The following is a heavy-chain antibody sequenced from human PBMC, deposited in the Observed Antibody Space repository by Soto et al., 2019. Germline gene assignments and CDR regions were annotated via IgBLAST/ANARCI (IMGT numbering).Heavy chain of an antibody. J-gene: IGHJ4*02. CDR2: ISGSGGST. CDR3: AKDLFQWLGNSFDY. Sequence: EVQLLESGGGLVQPGGSLRLSCAASGFTFSSYAMSWVRQAPGKGLEWVSAISGSGGSTYYADSVKGRFTITRDNSKNTLYLHMNSLRAEDTAVYYCAKDLFQWLGNSFDYWGQGTLVTVSS. V-gene: IGHV3-23*01. D-gene: IGHD6-19*01. CDR1: GFTFSSYA.